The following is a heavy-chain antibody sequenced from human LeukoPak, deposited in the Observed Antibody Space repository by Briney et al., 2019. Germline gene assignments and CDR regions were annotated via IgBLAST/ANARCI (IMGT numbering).Heavy chain of an antibody. V-gene: IGHV3-23*01. J-gene: IGHJ4*02. CDR3: AKRSGDSYFLDS. CDR1: GFTFSNYA. CDR2: ISGSGGTT. D-gene: IGHD2-15*01. Sequence: GGSLRLSCAASGFTFSNYAMSWVRQAPGKGLEWVSSISGSGGTTYYAGSVKGRFTISRDNSKNTLYLQMNSLRAEDTAVYYCAKRSGDSYFLDSWGQGTLVTVSS.